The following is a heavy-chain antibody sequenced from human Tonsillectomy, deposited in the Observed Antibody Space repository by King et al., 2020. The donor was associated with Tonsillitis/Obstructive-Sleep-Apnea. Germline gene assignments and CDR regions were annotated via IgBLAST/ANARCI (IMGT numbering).Heavy chain of an antibody. D-gene: IGHD6-19*01. CDR2: IRRKGYGGTT. CDR3: TRDPSPDSSGWYGFDY. CDR1: GFSFGDYA. J-gene: IGHJ4*02. Sequence: VQLVESGGGLVKPGRSLRLSCTASGFSFGDYAMSWFRQAPGKGLEWVGFIRRKGYGGTTEYAASVKGRFTISRDDSKSIAYLQMNSLKTEDTAVYYCTRDPSPDSSGWYGFDYWGQGTLVTVSS. V-gene: IGHV3-49*05.